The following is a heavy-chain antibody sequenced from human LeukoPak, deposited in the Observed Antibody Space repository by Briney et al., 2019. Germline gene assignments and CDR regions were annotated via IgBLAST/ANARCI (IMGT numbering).Heavy chain of an antibody. Sequence: PGGSLRLSCAASGFTFSSYEMNWVRQAPGKGLEWVSYISISGSTKYYADSVKGRFTISRDNAKNSLYLQMSSLRAEDTGVYYCARGGNWDYYYGMDVWGQGTTVTVSS. CDR3: ARGGNWDYYYGMDV. CDR2: ISISGSTK. CDR1: GFTFSSYE. V-gene: IGHV3-48*03. D-gene: IGHD7-27*01. J-gene: IGHJ6*02.